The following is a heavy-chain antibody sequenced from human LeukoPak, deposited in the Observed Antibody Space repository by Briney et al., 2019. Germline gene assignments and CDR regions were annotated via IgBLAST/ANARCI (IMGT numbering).Heavy chain of an antibody. V-gene: IGHV4-39*01. J-gene: IGHJ4*02. CDR1: GGSISSSSYY. CDR2: IYYSGST. D-gene: IGHD3-9*01. Sequence: SETLSLTCTVSGGSISSSSYYWGWIRQPPGKGLEWIGSIYYSGSTYYNPSLKSRVTISVDTSKNQFSPKLSSVTAADTAVYYCARSRQGLRYFDWLLLGDYWGQGTLVTVSS. CDR3: ARSRQGLRYFDWLLLGDY.